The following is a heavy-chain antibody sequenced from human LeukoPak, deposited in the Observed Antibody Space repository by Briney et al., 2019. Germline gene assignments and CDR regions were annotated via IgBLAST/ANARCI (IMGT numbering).Heavy chain of an antibody. D-gene: IGHD3-3*01. CDR1: GYTFTGYY. CDR2: INPNSGGT. V-gene: IGHV1-2*02. Sequence: GASVKVSCKASGYTFTGYYMHWVRQAPGQGLEWMGWINPNSGGTNYAQKFQGRVTMTRDTSISTAYMELSRLRSDDTAVYYCARDRVTYYDFWSGYYPQEGFDYWGQGTLVIVSS. CDR3: ARDRVTYYDFWSGYYPQEGFDY. J-gene: IGHJ4*02.